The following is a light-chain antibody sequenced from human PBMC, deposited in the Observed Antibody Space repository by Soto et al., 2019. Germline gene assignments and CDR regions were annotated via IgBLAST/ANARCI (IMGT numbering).Light chain of an antibody. V-gene: IGLV2-14*01. CDR1: SSDVGGYNY. Sequence: QSVLTQPASVSGSPGQSITMSCTGTSSDVGGYNYVSWYQQHPGKAPKLMIYEVSNRPSGVSNRFSGSKSGNTASLTISGRQAEDEADYYCSSYTSSSTLVFGGGTKLTVL. CDR3: SSYTSSSTLV. J-gene: IGLJ2*01. CDR2: EVS.